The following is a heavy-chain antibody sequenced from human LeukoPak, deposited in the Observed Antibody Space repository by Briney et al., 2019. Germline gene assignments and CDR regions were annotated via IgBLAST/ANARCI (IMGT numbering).Heavy chain of an antibody. V-gene: IGHV1-69*13. CDR2: IIPIFGTA. CDR3: ARDNMLDSSAPGAFGI. D-gene: IGHD3-22*01. Sequence: ASVKVSCKASGGTFSSYATSWVRQAPGQGLEWMGGIIPIFGTANYAQKFQGRVTITADESTSTAYMELSSLRSEDTAVYYCARDNMLDSSAPGAFGIWGQGTMVTVSS. J-gene: IGHJ3*02. CDR1: GGTFSSYA.